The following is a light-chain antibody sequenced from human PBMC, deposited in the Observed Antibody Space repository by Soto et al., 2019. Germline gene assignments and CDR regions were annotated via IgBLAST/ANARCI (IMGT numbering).Light chain of an antibody. CDR1: QGISKY. CDR2: AAS. Sequence: DIQMTQSPSSLSACIGDRVTITCRASQGISKYLAWYQQKPGKVPKLLIYAASTLQSGVPSRFSGSGSGTDFTLTISSLQPEDVATYYCQKYNSAPPFTFGPGTKVHIK. V-gene: IGKV1-27*01. J-gene: IGKJ3*01. CDR3: QKYNSAPPFT.